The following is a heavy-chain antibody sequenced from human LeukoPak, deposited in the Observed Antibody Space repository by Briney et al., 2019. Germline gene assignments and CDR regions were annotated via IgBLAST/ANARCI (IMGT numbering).Heavy chain of an antibody. Sequence: GGSLRLSCAASGFNFYNYAMTWVRQAPGKGLEWVSAISGSGGSTSYADSVKGRFTISRDNSKNTLYLQMDSLRAEDTAVYYCATLLTVTTWSYYYYGMDVWGQGTAVTVSS. CDR2: ISGSGGST. CDR3: ATLLTVTTWSYYYYGMDV. CDR1: GFNFYNYA. J-gene: IGHJ6*02. D-gene: IGHD4-17*01. V-gene: IGHV3-23*01.